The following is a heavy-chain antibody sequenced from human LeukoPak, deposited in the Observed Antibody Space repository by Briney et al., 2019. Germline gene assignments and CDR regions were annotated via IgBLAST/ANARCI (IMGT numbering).Heavy chain of an antibody. CDR2: ITHNGVNT. CDR3: ARDESATYYYGSGSYRY. Sequence: GASLRLSCAASGFTFNNYAMNWVRQAPGKELEWVSIITHNGVNTYYPDSVKGRFTISRDNAKNSLYLQMNSLRDEDTAVYYCARDESATYYYGSGSYRYWGQGTLVTVSS. J-gene: IGHJ4*02. D-gene: IGHD3-10*01. V-gene: IGHV3-21*01. CDR1: GFTFNNYA.